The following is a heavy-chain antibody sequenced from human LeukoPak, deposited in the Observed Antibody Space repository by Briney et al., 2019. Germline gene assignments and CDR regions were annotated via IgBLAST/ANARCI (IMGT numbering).Heavy chain of an antibody. CDR1: GYTFTSYY. CDR3: ARLTSSSGSYQLGFDY. J-gene: IGHJ4*02. V-gene: IGHV1-46*01. CDR2: INLSGGTT. Sequence: GASVKVSCKASGYTFTSYYMHWVRQAPGQGLEWMGIINLSGGTTYYAQKFQGRVTMTNDMSTSTVYMELSSLRSEDTAVYYCARLTSSSGSYQLGFDYWGQGTLVTVSS. D-gene: IGHD1-26*01.